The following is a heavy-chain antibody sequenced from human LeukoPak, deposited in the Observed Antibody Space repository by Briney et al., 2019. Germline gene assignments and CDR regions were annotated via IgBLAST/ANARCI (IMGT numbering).Heavy chain of an antibody. CDR3: ARDRVPPESHDAFDI. Sequence: ASVKVSCKASGYTFTGYYMHWVRQAPGQGLEWMGWINPNSGGTNYAQKFQGRVTITADKSTSTAYMELSSLRSEDTAVYYCARDRVPPESHDAFDIWGQGTMVTVSS. D-gene: IGHD1-1*01. CDR2: INPNSGGT. V-gene: IGHV1-2*02. CDR1: GYTFTGYY. J-gene: IGHJ3*02.